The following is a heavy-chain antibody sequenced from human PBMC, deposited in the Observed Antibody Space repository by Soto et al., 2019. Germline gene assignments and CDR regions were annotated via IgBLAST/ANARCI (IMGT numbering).Heavy chain of an antibody. D-gene: IGHD6-19*01. V-gene: IGHV4-59*01. J-gene: IGHJ4*02. CDR3: ARDRISVTEGFDY. CDR1: GGSISSYY. Sequence: QVQLQESGPGLVKPSETLSLTCTVSGGSISSYYWSWIRQPPEKGLGWIGYIYYSGSTNYNPSLKSRVTIPVDTSKNQFSLNLSSVAAADTAVYYCARDRISVTEGFDYWGQGTLVTVSS. CDR2: IYYSGST.